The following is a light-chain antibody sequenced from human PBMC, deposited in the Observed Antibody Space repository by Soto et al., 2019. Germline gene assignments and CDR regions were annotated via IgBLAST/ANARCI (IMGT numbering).Light chain of an antibody. J-gene: IGLJ1*01. CDR2: DVS. Sequence: SSLTQHSSLAGSPRQSIAISCTWGGKDVFDGYDYVSWYQQHPGQAPQLIIYDVSNRPSGVSDRFSGSKSGNTASLTISGLQVEDEAEYYCTSYTSSTPFYVFGTGTKVTVL. V-gene: IGLV2-14*03. CDR3: TSYTSSTPFYV. CDR1: GKDVFDGYDY.